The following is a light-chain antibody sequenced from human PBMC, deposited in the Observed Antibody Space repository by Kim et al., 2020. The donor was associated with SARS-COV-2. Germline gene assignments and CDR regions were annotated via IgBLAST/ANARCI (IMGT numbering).Light chain of an antibody. Sequence: DIQMTQSPSSLSASVGDRVTITCRASQDIRNDLGWYQQNPGRAPKRLIYGASSLQSGVPSRFSGSGSGTEFTLTISSLRPEDFATYFCRQHNSYPITFGQGTRLEI. V-gene: IGKV1-17*01. J-gene: IGKJ5*01. CDR3: RQHNSYPIT. CDR1: QDIRND. CDR2: GAS.